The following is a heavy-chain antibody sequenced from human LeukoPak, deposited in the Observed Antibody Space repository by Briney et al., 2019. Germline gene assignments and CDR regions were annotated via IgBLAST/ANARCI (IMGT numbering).Heavy chain of an antibody. CDR1: GYTFTSYY. CDR3: ASVPTLGELMGPFDY. CDR2: INPSGGST. D-gene: IGHD3-16*01. V-gene: IGHV1-46*01. J-gene: IGHJ4*02. Sequence: ASVKVSCKASGYTFTSYYMHWVRQAPGQGLEWMGIINPSGGSTSYAQKFQGRVTMTRDTFTSTVYMELSSLRSEDTAVYYCASVPTLGELMGPFDYWGQGTLVTVSS.